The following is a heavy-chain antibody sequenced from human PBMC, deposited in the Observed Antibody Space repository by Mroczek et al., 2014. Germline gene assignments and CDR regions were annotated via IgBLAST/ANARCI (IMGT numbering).Heavy chain of an antibody. CDR2: INHSGST. CDR1: GGSFSGYY. V-gene: IGHV4-34*01. J-gene: IGHJ5*02. D-gene: IGHD2-2*01. CDR3: ARKVVPAASWFDP. Sequence: QVQLQQWGAGLLKPSETLSLTCAVYGGSFSGYYWSWIRQPPGKGLEWIGEINHSGSTNYNPSLKSRVTISVDTSKNQFSLKLSSVTAADTAVYYCARKVVPAASWFDPWGQGTLVTVSS.